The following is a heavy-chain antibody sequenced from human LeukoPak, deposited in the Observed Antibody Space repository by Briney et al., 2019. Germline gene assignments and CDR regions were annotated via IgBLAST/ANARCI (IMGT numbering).Heavy chain of an antibody. D-gene: IGHD6-13*01. J-gene: IGHJ4*02. CDR2: INHSGST. V-gene: IGHV4-34*01. CDR3: ARAYSSSWYPILYYFDY. Sequence: SETLSLTCAVYGGSFSGYYWSWIRQPPGKGLEWIGEINHSGSTNYNPSLKSRVTISVDTSKNQFSLKLSSVTAADTAVYYCARAYSSSWYPILYYFDYWGQGTLVTASS. CDR1: GGSFSGYY.